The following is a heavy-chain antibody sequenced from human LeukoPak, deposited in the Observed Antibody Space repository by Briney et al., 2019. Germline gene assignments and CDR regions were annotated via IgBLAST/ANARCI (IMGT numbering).Heavy chain of an antibody. CDR3: ARDVSVGATDY. CDR2: ISSSSSTI. J-gene: IGHJ4*02. CDR1: GFIFSSYS. V-gene: IGHV3-48*01. Sequence: GGSLRLSCAASGFIFSSYSMNWVRQAPGKGLEWVSYISSSSSTIYYADSVKGRFTISRDNAKNSLYLQMNSLRAEDTAVYYCARDVSVGATDYWGQGTLVTVSS. D-gene: IGHD1-26*01.